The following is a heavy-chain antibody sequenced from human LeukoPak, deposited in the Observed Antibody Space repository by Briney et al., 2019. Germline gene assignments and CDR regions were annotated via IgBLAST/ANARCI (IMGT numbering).Heavy chain of an antibody. CDR1: GFTFSSYV. CDR2: MSNSGGST. Sequence: GGSLRLSCAASGFTFSSYVMSWVRQAPGKGLEWVSAMSNSGGSTNYADSVKGRFTISRVNSKNTLYLQMNSLRAEDTAVYYCAKAVGAFDIWGQGTMVTVSS. CDR3: AKAVGAFDI. J-gene: IGHJ3*02. V-gene: IGHV3-23*01.